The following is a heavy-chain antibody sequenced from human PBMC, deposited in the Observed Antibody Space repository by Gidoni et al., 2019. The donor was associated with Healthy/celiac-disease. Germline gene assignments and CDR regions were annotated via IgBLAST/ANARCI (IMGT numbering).Heavy chain of an antibody. D-gene: IGHD3-10*01. CDR2: ISSSSIYI. Sequence: EVQLVESGGGLVKPGGSLRLSCAASGFTFGRYSMTWVRQAPGKGLEWVSSISSSSIYIYYADSVKGRFTISRDNAKNSLYLQMNSLRAEDTAVYYCARNTMVRGVIYYAFDIWGQGTMVTVSS. CDR3: ARNTMVRGVIYYAFDI. V-gene: IGHV3-21*01. J-gene: IGHJ3*02. CDR1: GFTFGRYS.